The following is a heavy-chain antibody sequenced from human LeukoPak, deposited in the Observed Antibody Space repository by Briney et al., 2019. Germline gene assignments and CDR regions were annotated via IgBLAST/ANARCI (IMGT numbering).Heavy chain of an antibody. CDR1: GGSFSGYY. CDR3: ARGKRGQQLVRNNWFDP. J-gene: IGHJ5*02. Sequence: SETLSLTCAVYGGSFSGYYWSWIRQPPGKGLEWIVEINHSGSTNYNTSLKSRVTISVDTSKNQFSLKLSSVTAADTAVYYCARGKRGQQLVRNNWFDPWGQGTLVTVSS. V-gene: IGHV4-34*01. CDR2: INHSGST. D-gene: IGHD6-13*01.